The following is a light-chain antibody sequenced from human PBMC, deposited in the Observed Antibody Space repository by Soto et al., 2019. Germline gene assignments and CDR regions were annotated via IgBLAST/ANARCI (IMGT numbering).Light chain of an antibody. Sequence: QSVLTQPPSATGCPGQSVSISCTGSSSDVGGDNYVSWYQQHPGKAPKLMIYEVSKRPSGVPDRLSGSKSGNTASLTVSGLQAEDEADYYCSSYGGSNTVVFGGGTKVTVL. CDR3: SSYGGSNTVV. CDR1: SSDVGGDNY. V-gene: IGLV2-8*01. CDR2: EVS. J-gene: IGLJ2*01.